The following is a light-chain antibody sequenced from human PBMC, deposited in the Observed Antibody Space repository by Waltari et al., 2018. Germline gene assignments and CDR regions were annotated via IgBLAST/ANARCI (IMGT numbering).Light chain of an antibody. Sequence: WYQQHPGKASQVIIYNVSKRPSGVSNRFSGSKSGNTASLTISGLQAEDEADYYCSSYTSSSTWVFGGGTKVTVL. J-gene: IGLJ3*02. CDR3: SSYTSSSTWV. V-gene: IGLV2-14*04. CDR2: NVS.